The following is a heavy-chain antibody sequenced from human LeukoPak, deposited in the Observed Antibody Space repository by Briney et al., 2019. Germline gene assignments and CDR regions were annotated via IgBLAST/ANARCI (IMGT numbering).Heavy chain of an antibody. CDR2: IGGSGGST. Sequence: PGRSLRLSCAASGFTFSSYAMSWVRQAPGKGLEWVSSIGGSGGSTYYADSVKGRFTISRDNSKNTLYLQMNSLRAEDTAVYYCAKVETAAAATLRAFDYWGQGTLVTVSS. CDR1: GFTFSSYA. J-gene: IGHJ4*02. V-gene: IGHV3-23*01. CDR3: AKVETAAAATLRAFDY. D-gene: IGHD6-13*01.